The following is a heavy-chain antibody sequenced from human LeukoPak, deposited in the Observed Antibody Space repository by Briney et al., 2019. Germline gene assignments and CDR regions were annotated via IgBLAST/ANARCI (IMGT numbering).Heavy chain of an antibody. D-gene: IGHD2-21*02. CDR1: GGTFSSYA. V-gene: IGHV1-69*13. Sequence: SVKVSCKASGGTFSSYAISWVRQAPGQGLEWMGGITPIFGTANYAQKFQGRVTITADESTSTAYMELSSLRSEDTAVYYCARGDPNCGGDCYAYYFDYWGQGTLVTVSS. CDR2: ITPIFGTA. CDR3: ARGDPNCGGDCYAYYFDY. J-gene: IGHJ4*02.